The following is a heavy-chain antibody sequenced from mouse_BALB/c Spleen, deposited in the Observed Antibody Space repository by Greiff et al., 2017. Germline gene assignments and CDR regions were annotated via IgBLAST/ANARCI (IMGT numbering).Heavy chain of an antibody. V-gene: IGHV5-4*02. J-gene: IGHJ3*01. CDR1: GFTFSDYY. CDR3: ASGIYYGYGGFAY. D-gene: IGHD1-2*01. Sequence: DVKLVESGGGLVKPGGSLKLSCAASGFTFSDYYMYWVRQTPEKRLEWVATISDGGSYTYYPDSVKGRFTISRDNAKNNLYLQMSSLKSEDTAMYYCASGIYYGYGGFAYWGQGTLVTVSA. CDR2: ISDGGSYT.